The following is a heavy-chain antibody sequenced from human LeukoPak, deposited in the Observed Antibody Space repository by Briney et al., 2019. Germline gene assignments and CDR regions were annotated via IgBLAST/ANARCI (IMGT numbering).Heavy chain of an antibody. Sequence: GGSLRLSCAASGFTFSSYEMNWVRQAPGKGLEWVSYISSSGSTIYYADSVKGRFTLSRDNARNSLYLQMNSLRAEDTAVYYCAELGITMIGGVWGKGTTVTISS. CDR3: AELGITMIGGV. CDR2: ISSSGSTI. CDR1: GFTFSSYE. J-gene: IGHJ6*04. V-gene: IGHV3-48*03. D-gene: IGHD3-10*02.